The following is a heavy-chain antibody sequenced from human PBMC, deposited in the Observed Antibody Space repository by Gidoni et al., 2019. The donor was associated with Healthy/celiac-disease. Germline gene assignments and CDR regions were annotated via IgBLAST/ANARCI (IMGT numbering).Heavy chain of an antibody. J-gene: IGHJ4*02. D-gene: IGHD2-2*01. CDR2: IYYSGST. V-gene: IGHV4-39*01. CDR1: GGPIISSSYS. CDR3: ARHAAAGVVPAASEIDY. Sequence: QLQLQESGPGLVKPSETLSPTCTATGGPIISSSYSWGWIRQPPGKGLGWIGSIYYSGSTYYNPSLKSRVTISVDTSKNQFSLKLSSVTAADTAVYCCARHAAAGVVPAASEIDYWGQGTLVTVSS.